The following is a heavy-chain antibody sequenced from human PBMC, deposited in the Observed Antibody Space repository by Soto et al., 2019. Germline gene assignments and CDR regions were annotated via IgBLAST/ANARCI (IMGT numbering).Heavy chain of an antibody. V-gene: IGHV3-23*01. D-gene: IGHD3-22*01. CDR2: ISGSGGRT. CDR3: AKEADFDSSGAYYHDY. Sequence: GGALRLCCAGSRVTFSNYAMSWGRQAPGQGLEWVSGISGSGGRTYYADSVKGRFTISRDNSKNTLYLQMNSLRAEDTAVYYCAKEADFDSSGAYYHDYSGQGTLVTVSS. J-gene: IGHJ4*02. CDR1: RVTFSNYA.